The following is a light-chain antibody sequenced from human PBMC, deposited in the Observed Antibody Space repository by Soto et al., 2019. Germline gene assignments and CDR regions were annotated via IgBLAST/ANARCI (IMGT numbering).Light chain of an antibody. CDR3: QQYDNYSRT. J-gene: IGKJ1*01. V-gene: IGKV1-5*03. Sequence: DIQMTQSPSTLPASVGDRITITCRASQSISSSLAWYQQKPWKAPNLLIYMASNLQSGIQSRFGGAGSGTEFTLTISSPQTDDFPTYYCQQYDNYSRTFGQGTQVEI. CDR2: MAS. CDR1: QSISSS.